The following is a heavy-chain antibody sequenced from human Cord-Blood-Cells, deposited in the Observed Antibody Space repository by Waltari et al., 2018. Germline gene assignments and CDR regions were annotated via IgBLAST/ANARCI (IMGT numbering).Heavy chain of an antibody. J-gene: IGHJ3*02. CDR2: INHSGNT. Sequence: QVQLQQWGAGLLKPSETLSLTCAVYVGSFRGYYWSGIRQPPGKGRAWIGEINHSGNTKYNPSLKSRVAISVDTSKNQFSLKLSSVTAADTAVYYCARGPVLDGTITDAFDIWGQGTMVTVSS. CDR1: VGSFRGYY. CDR3: ARGPVLDGTITDAFDI. D-gene: IGHD1-7*01. V-gene: IGHV4-34*01.